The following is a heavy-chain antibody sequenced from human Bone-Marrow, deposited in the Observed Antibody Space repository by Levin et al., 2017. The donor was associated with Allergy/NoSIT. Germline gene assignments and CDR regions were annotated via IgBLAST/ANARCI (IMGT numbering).Heavy chain of an antibody. CDR1: GFPFSAYG. CDR3: ARDGLSLTTVVRGVYMDV. CDR2: ISSGGGTT. V-gene: IGHV3-48*01. D-gene: IGHD3-10*01. J-gene: IGHJ6*03. Sequence: GGSLRLSCAASGFPFSAYGMNWVRQAPGKGPECVSYISSGGGTTYYADSVKGRFTISRDNAKNSLSLQMNSLRAEDTALDSCARDGLSLTTVVRGVYMDVWGKGTTVTVS.